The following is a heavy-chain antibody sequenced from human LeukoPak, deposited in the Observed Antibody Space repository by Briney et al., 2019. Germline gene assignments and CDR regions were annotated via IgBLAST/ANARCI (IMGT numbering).Heavy chain of an antibody. CDR2: IYSGGTT. CDR1: GFTVSSGY. CDR3: ARGGGGNYRDY. Sequence: PGGSLRLSCAASGFTVSSGYMSWVRQAPGKGLEWVSVIYSGGTTYYADSVKGRFTISRDNSKNTLYLQMNSLRVEDTAVYYCARGGGGNYRDYGGKGTLVTVSS. V-gene: IGHV3-66*02. J-gene: IGHJ4*02. D-gene: IGHD4/OR15-4a*01.